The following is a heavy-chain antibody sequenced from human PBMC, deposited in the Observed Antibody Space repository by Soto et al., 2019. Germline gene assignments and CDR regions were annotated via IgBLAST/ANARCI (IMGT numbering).Heavy chain of an antibody. Sequence: VASVKVSCKASGYTFTGYYMHWVRQAPGQGLEWMGWINPNSGGTNYAQKFQGRVTMTRDTSISTAYMELSRLRSDDTAVYYCARGAWITFGGVIVIDNWFDPWGQGTLVTVSS. CDR3: ARGAWITFGGVIVIDNWFDP. CDR1: GYTFTGYY. D-gene: IGHD3-16*02. CDR2: INPNSGGT. V-gene: IGHV1-2*02. J-gene: IGHJ5*02.